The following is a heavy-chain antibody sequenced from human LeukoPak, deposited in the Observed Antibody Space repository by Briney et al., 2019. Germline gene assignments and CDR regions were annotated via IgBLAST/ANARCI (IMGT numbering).Heavy chain of an antibody. CDR1: RDTFSTYA. J-gene: IGHJ4*02. Sequence: ASVKVSCKASRDTFSTYAISWVRQAPGQGLEWMGGIIPIFGTTHYAQKFQGRVTITADTSTTTAYMELSTLRSDDTAVYYCAREAVGGNSRYFDFWGQGTLVTVSS. V-gene: IGHV1-69*06. D-gene: IGHD4-23*01. CDR3: AREAVGGNSRYFDF. CDR2: IIPIFGTT.